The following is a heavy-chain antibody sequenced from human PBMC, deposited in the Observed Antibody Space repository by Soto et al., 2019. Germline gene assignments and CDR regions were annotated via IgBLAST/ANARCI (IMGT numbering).Heavy chain of an antibody. CDR2: IYYSGST. V-gene: IGHV4-30-4*01. CDR3: AGVFRPFYDNSGYSDY. D-gene: IGHD3-22*01. CDR1: GGSISSGDYF. J-gene: IGHJ4*01. Sequence: SETLSLTCTVSGGSISSGDYFWCWIRQPPGKGLEWIGYIYYSGSTYYNPSLKSRVTISLDTSKNQFSLKLSSVTAADTAVYYCAGVFRPFYDNSGYSDYWGHVTPVSVS.